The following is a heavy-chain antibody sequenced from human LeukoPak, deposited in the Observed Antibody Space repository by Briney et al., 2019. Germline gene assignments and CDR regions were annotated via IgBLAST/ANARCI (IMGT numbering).Heavy chain of an antibody. J-gene: IGHJ4*02. CDR2: ISSSSSYI. Sequence: PGGSLRLSCAASGFTFSSYSMNWVRQAPGKGLEWVSSISSSSSYIYYADSVKGRFTISRDNAKNSLYLQMNSLRAEDTAVYYCARAMDDYGDSEGYWGQGTLVTVSS. CDR3: ARAMDDYGDSEGY. D-gene: IGHD4-17*01. CDR1: GFTFSSYS. V-gene: IGHV3-21*01.